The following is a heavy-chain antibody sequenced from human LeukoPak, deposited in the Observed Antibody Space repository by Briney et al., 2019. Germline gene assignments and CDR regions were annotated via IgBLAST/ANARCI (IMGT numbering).Heavy chain of an antibody. CDR3: ARDGGAPLPENWFDP. J-gene: IGHJ5*02. V-gene: IGHV1-18*01. Sequence: ASVKVSCKASGYTFTSYGISWVRQAPGQGLEWMGWISAYNGNTNYAQKLQGRVTMTTDTSTSTAYMELRSLRSDDTAVYYCARDGGAPLPENWFDPWGQGTLVTVSS. CDR2: ISAYNGNT. D-gene: IGHD2-2*01. CDR1: GYTFTSYG.